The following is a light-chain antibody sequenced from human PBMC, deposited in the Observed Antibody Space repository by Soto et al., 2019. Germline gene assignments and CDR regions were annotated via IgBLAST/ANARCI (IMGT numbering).Light chain of an antibody. V-gene: IGLV4-69*01. Sequence: QPVLTQSPSASASLGASVKLTCTLSSGHSSYAIAWHQQRPEKGPRYLMKLNSDGSHSKGDGIPDRFSGSSSGAERYLTISSLQSEDEADSYCQTWGTGIQVFGGGTKLTVL. CDR3: QTWGTGIQV. CDR1: SGHSSYA. CDR2: LNSDGSH. J-gene: IGLJ2*01.